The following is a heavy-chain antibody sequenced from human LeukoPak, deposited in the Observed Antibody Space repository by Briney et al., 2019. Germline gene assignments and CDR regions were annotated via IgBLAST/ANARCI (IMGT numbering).Heavy chain of an antibody. CDR1: GGTFSSYA. D-gene: IGHD3-9*01. CDR2: IIPIFGTA. V-gene: IGHV1-69*13. Sequence: SVKVSCKASGGTFSSYAISWVRQAPGQGLEWMGGIIPIFGTANYAQKFQGRVTITADESTSTAYMELSSLRSEDTAVYYCARQLRYFDWLFGGEYYFDYWGQGTLVTVSS. J-gene: IGHJ4*02. CDR3: ARQLRYFDWLFGGEYYFDY.